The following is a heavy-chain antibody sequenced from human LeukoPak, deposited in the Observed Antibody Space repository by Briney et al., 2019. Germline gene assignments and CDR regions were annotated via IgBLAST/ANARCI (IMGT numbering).Heavy chain of an antibody. Sequence: SETLSLTCTVSGVSVSSGSYYWSWIRQPPGKGLEWIGYIYYSGSTNYNPSLKSRVTISVDTSKNQFSLKLSSVTAADTAVYYCARDGGRYYDSSEGWFDPWGQGTLVTVSS. CDR3: ARDGGRYYDSSEGWFDP. CDR1: GVSVSSGSYY. V-gene: IGHV4-61*01. CDR2: IYYSGST. D-gene: IGHD3-22*01. J-gene: IGHJ5*02.